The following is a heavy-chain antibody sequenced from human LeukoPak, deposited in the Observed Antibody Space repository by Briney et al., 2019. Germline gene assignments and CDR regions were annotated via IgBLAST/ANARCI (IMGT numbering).Heavy chain of an antibody. CDR3: ARATGVTSVTFIDY. Sequence: GGSLTLSGAGSAFPFSSNSTNCVRQAPGEGLEWVSYISSSRTTSYAESVKGRFTISRDNAKNSLYQQMNSLRAEDTAVYYCARATGVTSVTFIDYWGQGTLVTVSS. V-gene: IGHV3-48*01. J-gene: IGHJ4*02. CDR2: ISSSRTT. D-gene: IGHD2-21*02. CDR1: AFPFSSNS.